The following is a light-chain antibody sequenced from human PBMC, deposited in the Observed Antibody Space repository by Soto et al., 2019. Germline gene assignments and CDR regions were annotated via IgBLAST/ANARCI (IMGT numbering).Light chain of an antibody. Sequence: DIQMTQSPSAMSASVGDRVTITCRASQDISNSLAWLQQRPGKVPKRLIYPAPSLQSGVPSRFSGSRSGTEFTLTFSSLQPEDFATYYCLQQKTFPWTFGQGTKVEIK. CDR3: LQQKTFPWT. J-gene: IGKJ1*01. V-gene: IGKV1-17*03. CDR1: QDISNS. CDR2: PAP.